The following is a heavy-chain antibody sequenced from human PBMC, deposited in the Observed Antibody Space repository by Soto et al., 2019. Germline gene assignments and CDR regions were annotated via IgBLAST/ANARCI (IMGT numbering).Heavy chain of an antibody. V-gene: IGHV3-74*01. CDR1: GFTFSSYW. D-gene: IGHD3-16*01. CDR3: VRGGRGGFDY. J-gene: IGHJ4*02. Sequence: EVQLVESGGGLVQPGGSLRLSCTASGFTFSSYWMRWVRQAPGKGLVWVSRINLDGSITNYADSVKGRFTISRDNARNTLYLQMNSLRAGDTAGYYCVRGGRGGFDYWGQGTLVTVSS. CDR2: INLDGSIT.